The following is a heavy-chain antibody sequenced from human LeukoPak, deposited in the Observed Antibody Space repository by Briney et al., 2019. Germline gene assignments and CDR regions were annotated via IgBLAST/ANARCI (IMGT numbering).Heavy chain of an antibody. D-gene: IGHD3-3*01. CDR2: ISYDGSNK. J-gene: IGHJ4*02. Sequence: GGSLRLSCAASGFTFSSYAMHWVRQAPGKGLEWVAVISYDGSNKYYADSVKGRFTISRDNSKNTLYLQMNSLRAEDTAVYYCARDWAKELRFFDYWGQGTLVTVSS. V-gene: IGHV3-30-3*01. CDR1: GFTFSSYA. CDR3: ARDWAKELRFFDY.